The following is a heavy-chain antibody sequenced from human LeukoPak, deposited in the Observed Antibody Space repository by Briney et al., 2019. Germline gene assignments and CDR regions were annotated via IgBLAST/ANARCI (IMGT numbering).Heavy chain of an antibody. V-gene: IGHV4-34*01. CDR3: ARGRIFMARGVIRAPNWLDP. CDR2: INHGGGT. CDR1: GGSFSDYY. J-gene: IGHJ5*02. D-gene: IGHD3-10*01. Sequence: PSETLSLTCAVYGGSFSDYYWSWIRQPPGKGLEWIGEINHGGGTNYNPSLKSRVTISVDTSKNQFSLRLSSVTAADTAVYYCARGRIFMARGVIRAPNWLDPWGQGTLVTVSS.